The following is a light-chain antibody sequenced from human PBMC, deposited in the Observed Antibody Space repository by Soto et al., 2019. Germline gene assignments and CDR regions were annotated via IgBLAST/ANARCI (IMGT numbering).Light chain of an antibody. Sequence: DIQMIQSPSSLSASVGDRVTITCQASQEISNYLNWYQQKPGKAPKLLIYDASNLERGVPSRFSGRGSGTDFTFTISSLQPEDFPTYYCQQYDHLPRTFGRGTKVEIK. CDR3: QQYDHLPRT. CDR1: QEISNY. J-gene: IGKJ1*01. CDR2: DAS. V-gene: IGKV1-33*01.